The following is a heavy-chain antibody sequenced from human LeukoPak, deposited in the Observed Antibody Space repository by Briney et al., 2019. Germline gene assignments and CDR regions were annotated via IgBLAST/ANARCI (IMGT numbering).Heavy chain of an antibody. CDR2: TYYRSKWYN. Sequence: SQTLSLTCAISGDSVPSNSAAWTWIRQSPSRGLEWLGRTYYRSKWYNDYPVSVKSRITINPDTSKNQFSLQLNSVTPEDTAIYYCARRLHDYGCLGYFDYWGQGTLVTVSS. V-gene: IGHV6-1*01. CDR3: ARRLHDYGCLGYFDY. CDR1: GDSVPSNSAA. D-gene: IGHD4/OR15-4a*01. J-gene: IGHJ4*02.